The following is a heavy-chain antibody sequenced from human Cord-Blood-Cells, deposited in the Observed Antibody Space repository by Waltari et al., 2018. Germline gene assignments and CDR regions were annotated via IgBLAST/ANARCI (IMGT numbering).Heavy chain of an antibody. J-gene: IGHJ4*02. CDR1: GFTFSSYG. Sequence: QVQLVESGGGVVQPGRSLRLSCAASGFTFSSYGMHWVRQAPGKGLEWVAVIWDDGSNKYYADSVKGRFTISRDNSKNTLYLQMNSLRAEDTAVYYCARDLGGNYFDYWGQGTLVTVSS. V-gene: IGHV3-33*01. D-gene: IGHD3-16*01. CDR2: IWDDGSNK. CDR3: ARDLGGNYFDY.